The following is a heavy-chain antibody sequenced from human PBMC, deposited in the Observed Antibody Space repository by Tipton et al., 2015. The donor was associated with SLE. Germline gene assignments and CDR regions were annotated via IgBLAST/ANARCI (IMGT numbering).Heavy chain of an antibody. Sequence: SLRLSCAASGFSFSSYGMHWVRQAPGKGLEWVAFIRYDGSNKYYADSVKGRFTISRDNAKNSLYLQMKSLRAEDTAVYYCARDERIFGVVTPFDPWGQGTLVTVSS. CDR1: GFSFSSYG. V-gene: IGHV3-30*02. J-gene: IGHJ5*02. D-gene: IGHD3-3*01. CDR2: IRYDGSNK. CDR3: ARDERIFGVVTPFDP.